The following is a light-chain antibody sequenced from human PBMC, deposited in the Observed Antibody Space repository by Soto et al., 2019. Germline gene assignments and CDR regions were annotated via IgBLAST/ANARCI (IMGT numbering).Light chain of an antibody. CDR2: AAS. CDR1: QSIRSHY. Sequence: EIVMTPSPATLSVSPVERATLSCRASQSIRSHYLAWYQQKPGQAPRLLIYAASTRATGIPARFIGNGSGTEFTLTISSLQSEDFAVYYCQQYNNWWTFGQGTKVDIK. CDR3: QQYNNWWT. J-gene: IGKJ1*01. V-gene: IGKV3D-15*01.